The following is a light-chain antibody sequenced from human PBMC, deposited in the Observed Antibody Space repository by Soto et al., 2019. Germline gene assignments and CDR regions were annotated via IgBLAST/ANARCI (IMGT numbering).Light chain of an antibody. CDR3: QQYGVSPWT. CDR1: QSVRSSY. CDR2: GAS. V-gene: IGKV3-20*01. Sequence: EIVLTQSPGTLSLSPGERATLSCRASQSVRSSYLAWYQQKPGQAPRLLIYGASSRATGIPDRFSGSGSGTDFTLTIDRLEPEDFAVYHCQQYGVSPWTFGQGTKVEV. J-gene: IGKJ1*01.